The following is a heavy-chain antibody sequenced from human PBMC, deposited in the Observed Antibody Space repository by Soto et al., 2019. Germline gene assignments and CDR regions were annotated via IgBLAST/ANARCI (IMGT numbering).Heavy chain of an antibody. CDR3: ARDRPYYDFWSGYSSYYYYGMDV. Sequence: GGSLRLSCAASGFTFSSYWMHWVRQAPGKGLVWVSRINSDGSSTSYADSVNGRITMTRDNAKNTLYLQMNSLRAEDTAVYYCARDRPYYDFWSGYSSYYYYGMDVRGQGTTVTVSS. V-gene: IGHV3-74*01. J-gene: IGHJ6*02. D-gene: IGHD3-3*01. CDR2: INSDGSST. CDR1: GFTFSSYW.